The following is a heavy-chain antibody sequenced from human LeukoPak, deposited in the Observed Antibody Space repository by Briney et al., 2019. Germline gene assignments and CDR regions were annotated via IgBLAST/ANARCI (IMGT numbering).Heavy chain of an antibody. D-gene: IGHD6-6*01. CDR2: IYASGST. V-gene: IGHV4-4*07. J-gene: IGHJ3*02. CDR3: AREYSSSSGKNAFDI. CDR1: GGSISSYY. Sequence: SETLSLTCTVSGGSISSYYRTWIRQPAGKGLEWIGLIYASGSTNYNPSLKSRVTMSVDTSKNQFSLKLTSVTAADTAVYYCAREYSSSSGKNAFDIWGQGTLVTVSS.